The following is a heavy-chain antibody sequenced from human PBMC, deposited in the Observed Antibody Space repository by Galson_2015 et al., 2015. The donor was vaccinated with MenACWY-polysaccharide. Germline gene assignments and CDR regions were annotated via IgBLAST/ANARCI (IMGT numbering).Heavy chain of an antibody. J-gene: IGHJ4*02. CDR1: GFTFSNYG. CDR2: ISYNGRNQ. Sequence: SLRLSCAASGFTFSNYGMHWVRQAPGKGLEWVAVISYNGRNQYYADSVKGRFTISRDNSKNTLYLQMNSLRAEDTAVYYCANVAQVQLERRLGLDYWGQGTLVIVSS. V-gene: IGHV3-30*18. D-gene: IGHD1-1*01. CDR3: ANVAQVQLERRLGLDY.